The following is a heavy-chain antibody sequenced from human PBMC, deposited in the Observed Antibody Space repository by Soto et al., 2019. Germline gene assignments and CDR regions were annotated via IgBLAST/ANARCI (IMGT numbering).Heavy chain of an antibody. D-gene: IGHD3-22*01. CDR3: ARGRLVGLTDYYYYYGMDV. J-gene: IGHJ6*02. Sequence: GASVKVSCKASGGTFSSYAISWVRQAPGQGLEWMGGIIPIFGTANYAQKFQGRATITADESTSTAYMELSSLRSEDTAVYYCARGRLVGLTDYYYYYGMDVWGQGTTVTVSS. V-gene: IGHV1-69*13. CDR1: GGTFSSYA. CDR2: IIPIFGTA.